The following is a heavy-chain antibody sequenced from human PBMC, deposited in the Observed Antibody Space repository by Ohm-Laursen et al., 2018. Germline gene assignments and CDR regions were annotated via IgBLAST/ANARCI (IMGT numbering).Heavy chain of an antibody. Sequence: ASVTASCQASSYTFDSFGITWARQAPGQGLGWMGWISPYSGQTKYALKLQGRVTMTADTSTSTAYIDVRGLRSDDTAVYCCARGDTYGFDYWGQGTLVTVSS. V-gene: IGHV1-18*01. CDR3: ARGDTYGFDY. J-gene: IGHJ4*02. D-gene: IGHD3-10*01. CDR1: SYTFDSFG. CDR2: ISPYSGQT.